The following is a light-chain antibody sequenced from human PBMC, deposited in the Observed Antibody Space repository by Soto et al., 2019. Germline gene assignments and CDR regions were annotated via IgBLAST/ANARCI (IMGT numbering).Light chain of an antibody. V-gene: IGKV1-39*01. CDR2: RAS. Sequence: DIQMTQSPSSLSASVGDRVTISCRASQSISTYLNWYQQKPGTAPKLLIYRASSVKSGVPPRFSGSGSGRDFTPTISSLRPEDIATYFCQHSYSSPPWTFGQGTKVEVK. CDR3: QHSYSSPPWT. CDR1: QSISTY. J-gene: IGKJ1*01.